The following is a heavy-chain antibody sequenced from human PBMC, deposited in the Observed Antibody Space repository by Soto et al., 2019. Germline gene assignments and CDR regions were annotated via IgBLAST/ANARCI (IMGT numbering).Heavy chain of an antibody. CDR3: AKAPGVVGAFDI. D-gene: IGHD2-15*01. CDR2: ISYDGSNK. CDR1: GFTFSSYG. J-gene: IGHJ3*02. V-gene: IGHV3-30*18. Sequence: VQLVESGGGVVQPGRSLRLSCAASGFTFSSYGMHWVRQAPGKGLEWVAVISYDGSNKYYADSVKGRFTISRDNSKNTLYLQMNSLRAEDTAVYYCAKAPGVVGAFDIWGQGTMVTVSS.